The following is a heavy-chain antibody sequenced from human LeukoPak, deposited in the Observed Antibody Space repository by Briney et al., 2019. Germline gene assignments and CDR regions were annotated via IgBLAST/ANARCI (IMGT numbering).Heavy chain of an antibody. CDR3: ARRVVGATYYYYYGMDV. V-gene: IGHV5-51*01. CDR2: IYPGDSDT. J-gene: IGHJ6*02. D-gene: IGHD1-26*01. CDR1: GYSFTSYR. Sequence: GESLKISCKGSGYSFTSYRIGWVRQMPGKGLEWMGIIYPGDSDTRYSPSFQGQVTISADKSISTAYLQWSSLKASDTAMYYCARRVVGATYYYYYGMDVWGQGTTVTVSS.